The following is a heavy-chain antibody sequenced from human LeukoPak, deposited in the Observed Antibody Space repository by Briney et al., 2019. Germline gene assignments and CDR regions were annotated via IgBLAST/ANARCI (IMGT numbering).Heavy chain of an antibody. Sequence: PSDTLSLTCTVFGVSMSSYYGNWTRRSPGKALEWIGYIYYSGSTNYNPSLKSRVTISVDTSTSQFYLKLTSVTAADTAVYYCARRTMADWYFDLWGRGTLVTVSS. D-gene: IGHD1/OR15-1a*01. CDR3: ARRTMADWYFDL. J-gene: IGHJ2*01. V-gene: IGHV4-59*07. CDR1: GVSMSSYY. CDR2: IYYSGST.